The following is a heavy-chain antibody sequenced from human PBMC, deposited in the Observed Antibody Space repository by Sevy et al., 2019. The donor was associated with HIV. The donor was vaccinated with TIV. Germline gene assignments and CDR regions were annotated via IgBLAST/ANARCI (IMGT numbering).Heavy chain of an antibody. CDR3: ARGKSGYGYALNY. D-gene: IGHD5-18*01. V-gene: IGHV3-66*01. CDR1: GFNIRAHW. CDR2: IHSDDTT. J-gene: IGHJ4*02. Sequence: GGSLRLSCAASGFNIRAHWMPWVRQAPGKGLEGVSVIHSDDTTYHADSVKDRFTISRDNFKNTLYLHMSSLRAEDTAVYYCARGKSGYGYALNYWGQGTLVTVSS.